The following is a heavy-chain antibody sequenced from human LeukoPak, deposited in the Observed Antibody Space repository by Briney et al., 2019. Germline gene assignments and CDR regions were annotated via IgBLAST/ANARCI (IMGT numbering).Heavy chain of an antibody. V-gene: IGHV3-23*01. Sequence: GGSLRLSCAASGFSFTNYAMSWVRQAPGRGPEWVSSISGGGEIFYAVSVKSRFTLTRDDSRNKVYLQLNNLRIEDTAIYYCAKANWVSNADAVWWGQGTQVTVSS. CDR2: ISGGGEI. CDR3: AKANWVSNADAVW. J-gene: IGHJ4*02. CDR1: GFSFTNYA. D-gene: IGHD1-1*01.